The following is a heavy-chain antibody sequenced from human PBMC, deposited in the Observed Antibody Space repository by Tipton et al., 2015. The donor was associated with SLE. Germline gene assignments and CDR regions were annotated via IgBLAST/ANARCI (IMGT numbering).Heavy chain of an antibody. CDR2: ISNNGATT. J-gene: IGHJ6*02. V-gene: IGHV3-11*04. CDR1: GLTFRTYY. CDR3: ASSKAAAGYYYGMDV. Sequence: SLRLSCAASGLTFRTYYMSWIRQAPGKGLEWVSYISNNGATTYYADSVKGRFTISRDNAESSLFLQMNSLRVEDTAMYYCASSKAAAGYYYGMDVWGQGTTVTVSS. D-gene: IGHD6-13*01.